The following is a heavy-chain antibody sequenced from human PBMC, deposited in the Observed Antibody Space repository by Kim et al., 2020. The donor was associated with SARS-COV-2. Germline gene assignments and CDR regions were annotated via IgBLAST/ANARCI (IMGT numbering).Heavy chain of an antibody. V-gene: IGHV3-7*01. J-gene: IGHJ4*02. Sequence: GGSLRLSCTASGFTFSDNWMRWVRQAPGKGLEWLSRIKDDGSDKYYLNSVEGRFTISRDNAKNSLYLQMNSLRAEDTALYFCTRDRAYSLDYWGQGTLVTVSS. CDR3: TRDRAYSLDY. CDR2: IKDDGSDK. D-gene: IGHD2-15*01. CDR1: GFTFSDNW.